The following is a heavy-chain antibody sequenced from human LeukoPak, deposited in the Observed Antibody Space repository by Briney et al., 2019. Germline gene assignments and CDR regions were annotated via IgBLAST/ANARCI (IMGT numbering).Heavy chain of an antibody. CDR1: GYSFTSYW. V-gene: IGHV5-51*01. CDR2: IYPGDSDT. Sequence: GESLKISCKGSGYSFTSYWIGWVRQMRGKGLEWMGIIYPGDSDTRYRPSFQGQVTISAAKSISTAYLQWSSMKASDTAMYYCASRIAAAGDYGMDVWGQGTTVTVSS. CDR3: ASRIAAAGDYGMDV. J-gene: IGHJ6*02. D-gene: IGHD6-13*01.